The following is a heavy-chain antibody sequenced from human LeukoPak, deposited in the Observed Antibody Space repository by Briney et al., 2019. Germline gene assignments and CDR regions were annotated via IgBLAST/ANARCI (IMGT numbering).Heavy chain of an antibody. CDR1: GGSISSYY. CDR2: VYYSGST. CDR3: ARQGDYRYPFDS. J-gene: IGHJ4*02. D-gene: IGHD3-16*02. Sequence: SETLSLTCTVSGGSISSYYWSWIRQSPGKGLEWIGYVYYSGSTNYNPSLKGRVTISVDTSKSRFSLKLTSVTAADTAVYYCARQGDYRYPFDSWGQGTLVTVSS. V-gene: IGHV4-59*08.